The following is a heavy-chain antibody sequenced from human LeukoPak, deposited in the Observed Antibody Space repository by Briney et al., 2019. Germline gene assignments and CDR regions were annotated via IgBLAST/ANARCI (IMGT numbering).Heavy chain of an antibody. CDR1: GYTLTELS. D-gene: IGHD3-22*01. J-gene: IGHJ4*02. CDR2: FDPEDGET. CDR3: ATLNLDYYDSSGYFGL. V-gene: IGHV1-24*01. Sequence: ASVTVSCKVSGYTLTELSMHWVRQAPGKGLEWMGGFDPEDGETIYAQKFQGRVTMTEDTSTDTAYMELSSLRSEDTAVYYCATLNLDYYDSSGYFGLWGQGTLVTVSS.